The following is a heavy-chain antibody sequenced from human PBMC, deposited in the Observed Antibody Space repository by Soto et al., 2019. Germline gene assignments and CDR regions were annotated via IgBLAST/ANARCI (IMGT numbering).Heavy chain of an antibody. CDR3: AKDITYGSGSFHGLDV. V-gene: IGHV3-9*01. J-gene: IGHJ6*02. CDR2: ISWNSGSI. CDR1: GFTFDDYA. Sequence: EVQLVESGGGLVQPGRSLRLSCAASGFTFDDYAMHWVRQAPGKGLEWVSGISWNSGSIGYADSVKGRFAISRDNAKKSLYLQMNSLRTEDTALYYCAKDITYGSGSFHGLDVWGQGTKVTVSS. D-gene: IGHD3-10*01.